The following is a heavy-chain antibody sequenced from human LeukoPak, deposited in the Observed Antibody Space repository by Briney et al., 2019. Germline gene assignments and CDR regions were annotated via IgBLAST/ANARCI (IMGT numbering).Heavy chain of an antibody. Sequence: SVKVSCKASGGTFSSYAISWVRQAPGQGLEWMGRIIPILGIANYAQKFQARVTITADKSTSTAYMELSSLRSEDTAVYYCARVRYSSGWYTPEFDYWGQGTLVTVSS. CDR2: IIPILGIA. J-gene: IGHJ4*02. CDR1: GGTFSSYA. D-gene: IGHD6-19*01. CDR3: ARVRYSSGWYTPEFDY. V-gene: IGHV1-69*04.